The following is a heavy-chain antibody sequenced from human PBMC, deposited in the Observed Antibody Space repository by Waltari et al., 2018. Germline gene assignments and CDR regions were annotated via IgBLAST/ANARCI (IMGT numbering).Heavy chain of an antibody. Sequence: EVQLVESGGVLVQPGGYLRLSWAAAGFTSGGSWMQWARQVPGKGPVWVSRINIDGSRTTYADSVKGRFTNSRDNAKNTVYLQMSNLRAGDTAVYYCVRQNEDDFSGAYPDHWGQGTPVTVSS. V-gene: IGHV3-74*02. CDR2: INIDGSRT. D-gene: IGHD3-16*01. CDR1: GFTSGGSW. CDR3: VRQNEDDFSGAYPDH. J-gene: IGHJ5*02.